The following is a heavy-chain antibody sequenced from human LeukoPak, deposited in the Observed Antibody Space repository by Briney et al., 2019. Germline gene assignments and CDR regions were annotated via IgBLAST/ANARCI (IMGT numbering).Heavy chain of an antibody. CDR1: GYTFTGYC. D-gene: IGHD3-22*01. CDR2: INPNSGGT. J-gene: IGHJ4*02. V-gene: IGHV1-2*04. Sequence: ASVKVSCKASGYTFTGYCMHWVRQAPGQGLEWMGWINPNSGGTNYAQKFQGWVTMTRDTSISTAYMELSRLRSDDTAVYYCARVGDSSGYPFDYWGQGTLVTVSS. CDR3: ARVGDSSGYPFDY.